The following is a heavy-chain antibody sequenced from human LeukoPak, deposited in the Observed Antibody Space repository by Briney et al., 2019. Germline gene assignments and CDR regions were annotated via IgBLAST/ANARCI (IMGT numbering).Heavy chain of an antibody. V-gene: IGHV3-7*01. CDR2: IKEDGTTI. CDR1: GFTFSNYW. Sequence: PGGSLRLSCTASGFTFSNYWMGRVRQAPGKGLEWVANIKEDGTTIYYVDSVKGRFTISRDNAKNSLYLQMNSVRDEDMAVYYCVRVVDYGWFDPWGQGTLVAVSS. J-gene: IGHJ5*02. CDR3: VRVVDYGWFDP. D-gene: IGHD3-16*01.